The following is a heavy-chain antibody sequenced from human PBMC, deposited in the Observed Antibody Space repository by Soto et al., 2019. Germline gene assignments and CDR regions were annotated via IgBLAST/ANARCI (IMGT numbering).Heavy chain of an antibody. CDR1: GFTFSSYS. CDR2: ISSSSRYI. CDR3: ARMTEEYQLLVPYGMDV. Sequence: DAQLVESGGGLVKPGGSLRLSCAASGFTFSSYSFNWVRQAPGKGLEWVSSISSSSRYIYYADSVKGRFTISRDNAKNSLYLQMKSLRAEDTAVYYCARMTEEYQLLVPYGMDVWGQGTTVTISS. D-gene: IGHD2-2*01. J-gene: IGHJ6*02. V-gene: IGHV3-21*01.